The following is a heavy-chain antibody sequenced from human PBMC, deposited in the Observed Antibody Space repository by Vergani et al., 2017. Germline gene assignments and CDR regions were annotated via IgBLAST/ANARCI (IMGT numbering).Heavy chain of an antibody. CDR3: EKDAESYENFFYS. D-gene: IGHD1-26*01. CDR2: ITGCGGST. J-gene: IGHJ4*02. CDR1: GFTSSTYA. V-gene: IGHV3-23*01. Sequence: EVQLLESGGSLKQPGGSVRLSCAASGFTSSTYAMHWVREAPGTGLEWVSAITGCGGSTYYAVSFKGRFNISRDNSRDTLYLQMNSLRPQDTATYYCEKDAESYENFFYSWGQGTLVTVSS.